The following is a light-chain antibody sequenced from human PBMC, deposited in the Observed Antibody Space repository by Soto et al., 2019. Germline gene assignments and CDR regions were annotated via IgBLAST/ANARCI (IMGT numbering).Light chain of an antibody. CDR3: PQRYTAPLT. J-gene: IGKJ4*01. V-gene: IGKV1-39*01. Sequence: IQMTHSPSSLSPFLGGTVTSTCRASQSIRTYLNWYQQKPGKAPNLLYFAASTLQSGVPSRFSGSGAGTDCTRTSRSLKPEDCATDDCPQRYTAPLTVGEGTKVEIK. CDR1: QSIRTY. CDR2: AAS.